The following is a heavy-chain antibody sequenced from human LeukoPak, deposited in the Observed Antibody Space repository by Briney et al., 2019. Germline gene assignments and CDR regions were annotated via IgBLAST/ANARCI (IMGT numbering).Heavy chain of an antibody. CDR1: GGSISSYY. Sequence: SETLSLTCTVSGGSISSYYWSWIRQPPGKGLEWIGEINHSGSTNYNPSLKSRVTISVDTSKNQFSLKLSSVTAADTAVYYCARGGGIYGSGSYFPQTRFDPWGQGTLVTVSS. CDR2: INHSGST. D-gene: IGHD3-10*01. J-gene: IGHJ5*02. V-gene: IGHV4-34*01. CDR3: ARGGGIYGSGSYFPQTRFDP.